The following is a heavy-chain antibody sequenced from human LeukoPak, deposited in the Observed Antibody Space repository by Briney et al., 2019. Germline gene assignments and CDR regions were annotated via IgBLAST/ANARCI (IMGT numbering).Heavy chain of an antibody. CDR2: IYYSGST. D-gene: IGHD3-22*01. CDR3: ARALAGYYDSSGYYYGNKPYAFDI. CDR1: GGSISSYY. Sequence: SETLSLTCTVSGGSISSYYWSWIRQPPGKGLEWIGYIYYSGSTNYNPSLKSRVTISVDTSKNQFSLKLSSVTAADTAVYYCARALAGYYDSSGYYYGNKPYAFDIWGQGTMVTVSS. J-gene: IGHJ3*02. V-gene: IGHV4-59*01.